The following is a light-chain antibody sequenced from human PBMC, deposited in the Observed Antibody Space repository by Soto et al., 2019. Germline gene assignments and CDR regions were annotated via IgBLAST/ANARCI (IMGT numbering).Light chain of an antibody. Sequence: QSALTQPASVSGSPGQSITISCTGTSRDIGAYNYVSWYQQHPGKAPKLIIYEVKIRPSGISNRFSGSKSGNTASLTISGLQAEDEADYYCTSYTSTSTLFFGGGTKLTV. CDR2: EVK. J-gene: IGLJ2*01. CDR3: TSYTSTSTLF. V-gene: IGLV2-14*01. CDR1: SRDIGAYNY.